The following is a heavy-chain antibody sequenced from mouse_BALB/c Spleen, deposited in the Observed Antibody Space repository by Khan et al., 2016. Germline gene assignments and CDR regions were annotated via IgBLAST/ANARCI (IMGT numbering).Heavy chain of an antibody. CDR3: ARRGGDGPLLE. CDR2: IYPGDGDT. D-gene: IGHD2-13*01. Sequence: QVQLQQSGAELARPGASVKLSCKASGYTFTSYWMQWVKQRPGQGLEWIGAIYPGDGDTRYTQKFKGKATLTADKSSSTAYLQLSSLVSVDSAVFYCARRGGDGPLLEWGEGSTLTVSS. V-gene: IGHV1-87*01. CDR1: GYTFTSYW. J-gene: IGHJ2*01.